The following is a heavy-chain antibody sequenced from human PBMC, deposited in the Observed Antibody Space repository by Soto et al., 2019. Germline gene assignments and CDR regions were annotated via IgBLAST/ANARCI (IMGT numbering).Heavy chain of an antibody. D-gene: IGHD3-10*01. CDR1: GGSFSGYY. Sequence: SETLSLTCAVYGGSFSGYYWSWIRQPPGKGLEWIGEINHSGSTNYNPSLKSRVTISVDTSKNQFSLKLSSVTAADTAVYYCARRYITMVRGVIITNSYYYYYMDVWGKGTTVTVSS. V-gene: IGHV4-34*01. CDR3: ARRYITMVRGVIITNSYYYYYMDV. J-gene: IGHJ6*03. CDR2: INHSGST.